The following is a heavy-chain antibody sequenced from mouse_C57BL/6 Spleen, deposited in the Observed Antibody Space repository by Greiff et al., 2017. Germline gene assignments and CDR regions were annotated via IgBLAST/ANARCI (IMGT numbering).Heavy chain of an antibody. CDR3: ARGHYYGSSLYYAMDY. CDR1: GYTFTSYW. D-gene: IGHD1-1*01. J-gene: IGHJ4*01. V-gene: IGHV1-59*01. Sequence: VQLQQPGAELVRPGTSVKLSCKASGYTFTSYWMHWVKQRPGQGLEWIGVIDPSDSYTNYNQKFKGKATLTVDTSSSTAYMQLSRLTSEDSAVYYCARGHYYGSSLYYAMDYWGQGTSVTVSS. CDR2: IDPSDSYT.